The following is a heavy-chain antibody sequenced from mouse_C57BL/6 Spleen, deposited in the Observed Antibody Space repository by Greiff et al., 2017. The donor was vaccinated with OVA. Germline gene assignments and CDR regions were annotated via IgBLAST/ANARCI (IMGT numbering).Heavy chain of an antibody. Sequence: QVQLKESGAELVRPGASVTLSCKASGYTFTDYEMHWVKQTPVHGLEWIGAIDPETGGTAYNQKFKGKAILTADKSSSTAYMELRSLTSEDSAVYYCTRRTGTWFAYWGKGTLVTVSA. CDR1: GYTFTDYE. CDR2: IDPETGGT. J-gene: IGHJ3*01. D-gene: IGHD4-1*01. CDR3: TRRTGTWFAY. V-gene: IGHV1-15*01.